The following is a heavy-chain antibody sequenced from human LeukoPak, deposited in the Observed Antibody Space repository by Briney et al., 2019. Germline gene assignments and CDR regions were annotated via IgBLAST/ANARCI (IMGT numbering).Heavy chain of an antibody. V-gene: IGHV1-69*13. CDR3: ARDYHYYDSSGYYFPGAFDI. CDR1: GGTFSSYA. CDR2: IIPIFGTA. Sequence: SVKVSCKASGGTFSSYAISWVRQAPGQGLEWMGGIIPIFGTANYAQKFQGRVTITADESTSRAYMERSSLRSEDTAVYYCARDYHYYDSSGYYFPGAFDIWGQGTMVTVSS. J-gene: IGHJ3*02. D-gene: IGHD3-22*01.